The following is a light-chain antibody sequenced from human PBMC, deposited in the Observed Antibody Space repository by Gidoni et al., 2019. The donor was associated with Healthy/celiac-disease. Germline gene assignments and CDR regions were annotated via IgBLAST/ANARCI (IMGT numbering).Light chain of an antibody. V-gene: IGKV1-39*01. CDR1: QSISSY. CDR2: AAS. J-gene: IGKJ1*01. Sequence: IQMPQPPSSLSASVGDRVTITCRASQSISSYLNWYQQKPGKAPKLLIYAASSLQSGVPSRFSGSGSGTDFTLTISSLQPEDFATYYCQQSYSTPPSFGQGTKVEIK. CDR3: QQSYSTPPS.